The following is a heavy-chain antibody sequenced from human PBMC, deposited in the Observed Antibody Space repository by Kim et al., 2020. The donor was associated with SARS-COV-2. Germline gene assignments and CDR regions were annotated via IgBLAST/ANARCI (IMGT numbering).Heavy chain of an antibody. CDR3: LDYHGSGSHGFY. V-gene: IGHV3-23*01. CDR2: T. Sequence: TYYADSGRGRSTISRDNSKNTVYLQLSNMRAEDTATYYCLDYHGSGSHGFYWGQGALVTVSS. J-gene: IGHJ1*01. D-gene: IGHD3-10*01.